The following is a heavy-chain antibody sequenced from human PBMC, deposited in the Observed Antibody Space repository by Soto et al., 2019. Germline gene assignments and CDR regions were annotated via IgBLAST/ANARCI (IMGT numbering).Heavy chain of an antibody. D-gene: IGHD6-19*01. J-gene: IGHJ4*02. CDR1: GYTFTGYY. CDR3: ARISGPEAVATFDY. Sequence: QVQLVQSGAEVKKPGASVKVSCKASGYTFTGYYMHWVRQAPGQGLEWMGWINPNSGGTNYAQKFQGWVTMTRDTSISTAYMELSRLRSDDTAVYYCARISGPEAVATFDYWGQGPLVTVSS. CDR2: INPNSGGT. V-gene: IGHV1-2*04.